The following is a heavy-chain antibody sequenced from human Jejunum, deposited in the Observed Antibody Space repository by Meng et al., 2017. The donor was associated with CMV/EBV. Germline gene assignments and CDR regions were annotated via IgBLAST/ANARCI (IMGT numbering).Heavy chain of an antibody. J-gene: IGHJ4*02. CDR2: IYYSGST. Sequence: CTVSGGSISSYDWSWIRQPPGKGLEWIGYIYYSGSTKYNPYLKSRVTISVDTSKNQFSLKLSSVTAADTAVYYCARGPPRLGFEHWGQGTLVTVSS. CDR3: ARGPPRLGFEH. V-gene: IGHV4-59*01. CDR1: GGSISSYD.